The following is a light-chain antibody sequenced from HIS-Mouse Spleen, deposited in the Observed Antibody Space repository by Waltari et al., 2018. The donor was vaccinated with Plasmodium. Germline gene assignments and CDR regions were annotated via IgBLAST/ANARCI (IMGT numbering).Light chain of an antibody. CDR1: QSISSY. CDR3: QQRYSTPPT. CDR2: AAS. Sequence: DIQMTQSPSSLSASVGDSVTITCRSSQSISSYLNWYQQKPGKAPKLLIYAASSLQSGVPSRFSGSGSWTDCTLTISSLQPGDFATYYCQQRYSTPPTFGGGTKVEIK. V-gene: IGKV1-39*01. J-gene: IGKJ4*01.